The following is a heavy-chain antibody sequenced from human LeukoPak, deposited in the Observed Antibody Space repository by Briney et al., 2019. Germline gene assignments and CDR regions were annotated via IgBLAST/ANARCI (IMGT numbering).Heavy chain of an antibody. CDR1: GLTFSTCA. Sequence: GGXXXXSCSASGLTFSTCAMHWVRQAPGRGLEWLTLIRPDEGKKFYSDSVKGRFTVSRDNFKNMLYLEMNSLRSEDTAVYYCVKDDPVLHFWGQGTLVSVSS. J-gene: IGHJ4*02. CDR2: IRPDEGKK. CDR3: VKDDPVLHF. V-gene: IGHV3-30*02.